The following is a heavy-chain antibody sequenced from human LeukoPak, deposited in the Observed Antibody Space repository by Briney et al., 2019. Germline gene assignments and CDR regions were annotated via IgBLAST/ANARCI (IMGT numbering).Heavy chain of an antibody. Sequence: SETLSLTCTVSGGSISSYYWSWIRQPAGKGLEWIGRIYTSGSTNYNPSLKSRVTMSVDTSKNQFSLKLSSVTAADTAVYYCVAVVPAAILGESAYNWFDPWGQGTLVTVSS. CDR2: IYTSGST. CDR3: VAVVPAAILGESAYNWFDP. V-gene: IGHV4-4*07. D-gene: IGHD2-2*02. CDR1: GGSISSYY. J-gene: IGHJ5*02.